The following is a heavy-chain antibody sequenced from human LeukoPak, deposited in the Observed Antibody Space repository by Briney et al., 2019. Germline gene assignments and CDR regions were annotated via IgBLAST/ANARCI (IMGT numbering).Heavy chain of an antibody. Sequence: PSETLSLTCTVSGGSISSYYWSWIRQPPGKGLEWIGYIYYSGSTNYNPSLKSRVTISVDTSKNQFSLKLSSVTAADTAVYYCASAAAGTEMWGWYFDLWGRGTLVTVSS. CDR1: GGSISSYY. V-gene: IGHV4-59*01. D-gene: IGHD6-13*01. CDR2: IYYSGST. CDR3: ASAAAGTEMWGWYFDL. J-gene: IGHJ2*01.